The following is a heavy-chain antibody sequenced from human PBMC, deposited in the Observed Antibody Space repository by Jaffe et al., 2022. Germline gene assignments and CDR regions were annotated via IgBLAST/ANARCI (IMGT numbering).Heavy chain of an antibody. D-gene: IGHD3-9*01. Sequence: QVQLVQSGSELKKPGASVKVSCKASGYTFTSYAMNWVRQAPGQGLEWMGWINTNTGNPTYAQGFTGRFVFSLDTSVSTAYLQISSLKAEDTAVYYCARDLAAYYDILTGYYPHNWFDPWGQGTLVTVSS. CDR2: INTNTGNP. CDR1: GYTFTSYA. CDR3: ARDLAAYYDILTGYYPHNWFDP. V-gene: IGHV7-4-1*02. J-gene: IGHJ5*02.